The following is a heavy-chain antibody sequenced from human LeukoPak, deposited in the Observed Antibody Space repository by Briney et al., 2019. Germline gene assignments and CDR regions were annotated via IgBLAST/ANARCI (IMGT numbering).Heavy chain of an antibody. J-gene: IGHJ3*02. Sequence: EASVKVSCKVSGYTLTELSMHWVRQAPGKGLEWMGGFDPEDGETIYAQKFQGRVTMTEDTSTDTAYMELSSLRSEDTAVYYCATANRLHGAFDIWGQGTMVTVSS. D-gene: IGHD2-8*01. CDR2: FDPEDGET. V-gene: IGHV1-24*01. CDR1: GYTLTELS. CDR3: ATANRLHGAFDI.